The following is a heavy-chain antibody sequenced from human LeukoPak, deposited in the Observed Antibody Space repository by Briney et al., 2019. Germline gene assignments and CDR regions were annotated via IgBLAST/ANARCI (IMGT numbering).Heavy chain of an antibody. CDR2: INGYNGNT. J-gene: IGHJ4*02. CDR3: ARDRHYDFWSGYDFDY. Sequence: GASVKVSCKASGYTFTRYGISWVRQAPGQGLEWMGWINGYNGNTNYAQKLQGRVTMTTDTSTSTAYMELRSLRSDDTAVYYCARDRHYDFWSGYDFDYWGQGTLVTVSS. D-gene: IGHD3-3*01. CDR1: GYTFTRYG. V-gene: IGHV1-18*01.